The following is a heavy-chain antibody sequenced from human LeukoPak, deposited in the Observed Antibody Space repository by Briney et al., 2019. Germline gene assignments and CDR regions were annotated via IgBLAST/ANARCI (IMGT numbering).Heavy chain of an antibody. CDR1: GYTFTGYY. Sequence: ASVKVSCKASGYTFTGYYMHWVRQAPGQGLEWMGWINPNSADTKYAQKFQGRVTMTRDTSISTTYMELSRLRSDDTAAYYCARNDFWSGYPGSYMDVWGKGTTVTVSS. CDR2: INPNSADT. V-gene: IGHV1-2*02. J-gene: IGHJ6*03. CDR3: ARNDFWSGYPGSYMDV. D-gene: IGHD3-3*01.